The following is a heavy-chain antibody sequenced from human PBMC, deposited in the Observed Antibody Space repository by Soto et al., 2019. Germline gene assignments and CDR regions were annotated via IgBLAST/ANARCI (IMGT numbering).Heavy chain of an antibody. CDR1: GGSISSGGYY. V-gene: IGHV4-31*03. J-gene: IGHJ6*02. D-gene: IGHD2-15*01. CDR2: IYYSGST. Sequence: QVQLQESGPGLVKPSQTLSLTCTVSGGSISSGGYYWSWIRQHPGKGLEWIGYIYYSGSTYYNPSLNSRVTIAVDTSKNQFTLKLSSLTAADTAVYYCAGAGVGEVVVAATGYTHYYYYGMDVWGQGTTVTVSS. CDR3: AGAGVGEVVVAATGYTHYYYYGMDV.